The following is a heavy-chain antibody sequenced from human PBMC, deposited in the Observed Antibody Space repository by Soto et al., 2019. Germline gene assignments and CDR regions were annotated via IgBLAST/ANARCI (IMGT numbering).Heavy chain of an antibody. CDR3: ARDQVGYCSDGSCPSDAFDI. Sequence: ASVKVSCKASGYTFTSYYMHWVRQAPGQGLEWMGIINPSGGSTSYAQKFQGRVTMTRDTSTSTVYMELSSLRSEDTAVYYCARDQVGYCSDGSCPSDAFDIWGQGTMVTLSS. V-gene: IGHV1-46*03. J-gene: IGHJ3*02. CDR2: INPSGGST. D-gene: IGHD2-15*01. CDR1: GYTFTSYY.